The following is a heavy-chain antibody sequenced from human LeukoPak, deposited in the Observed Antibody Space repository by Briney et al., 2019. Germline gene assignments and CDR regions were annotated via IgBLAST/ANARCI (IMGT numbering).Heavy chain of an antibody. J-gene: IGHJ4*02. CDR2: IKEDGSEK. Sequence: GGSLRLSCAASGFTFRNYWMSWVRQAPGKGLEWVANIKEDGSEKYYVDSGKGRFTISRDNAKNSLFLQMNSLRAEDTAVYYCARDWGHYDHWGQGTLDTVSS. CDR3: ARDWGHYDH. CDR1: GFTFRNYW. V-gene: IGHV3-7*01. D-gene: IGHD7-27*01.